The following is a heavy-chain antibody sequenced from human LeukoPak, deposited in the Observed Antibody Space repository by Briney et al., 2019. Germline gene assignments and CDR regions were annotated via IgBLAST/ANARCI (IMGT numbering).Heavy chain of an antibody. CDR3: ARLRGVYCSSTSCSRLDGSDI. CDR1: GGSISSYY. D-gene: IGHD2-2*01. J-gene: IGHJ3*02. CDR2: IYYSGGT. V-gene: IGHV4-59*08. Sequence: SETLSLTCTVSGGSISSYYWSWIRQPPGKGLEWIGYIYYSGGTNYNPSLKSRVTISVHTSKNQFSLKLSSVTAADTAVYYCARLRGVYCSSTSCSRLDGSDIWGQGTMVTVSS.